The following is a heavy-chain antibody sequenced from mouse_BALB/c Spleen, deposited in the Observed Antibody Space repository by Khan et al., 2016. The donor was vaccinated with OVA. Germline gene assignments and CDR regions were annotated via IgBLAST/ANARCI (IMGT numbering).Heavy chain of an antibody. V-gene: IGHV1S137*01. Sequence: VQLQESGAELVRPGVSVKISCKGSGYTFTDFAMHWMKQSHAKSLEWLGVISTYYGDADYNHKFRDKATMTVDKSSSTAYLELSGLTSEGSASYYCVRGSGKSRFAYWGQGTLVTVSA. CDR1: GYTFTDFA. CDR2: ISTYYGDA. J-gene: IGHJ3*01. CDR3: VRGSGKSRFAY. D-gene: IGHD1-3*01.